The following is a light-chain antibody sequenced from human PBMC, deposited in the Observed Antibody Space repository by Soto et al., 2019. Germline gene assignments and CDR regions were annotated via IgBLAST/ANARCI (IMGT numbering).Light chain of an antibody. Sequence: DIVMTQTPLSSPVTLGQPASISCRSSQSLRHSDGNTYLSWLQQRPGQPPRPLIYKISNRFSGVPDRFSGSGSGTDFKLTISRVEAEDVGVYYCLQGTQLPPYTFRQETKLEIE. CDR2: KIS. J-gene: IGKJ2*01. CDR3: LQGTQLPPYT. CDR1: QSLRHSDGNTY. V-gene: IGKV2-24*01.